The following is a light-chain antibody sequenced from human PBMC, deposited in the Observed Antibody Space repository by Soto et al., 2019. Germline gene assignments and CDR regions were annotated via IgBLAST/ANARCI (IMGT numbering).Light chain of an antibody. CDR3: QQYGSSLWT. Sequence: EIVLTQSPATLSLSPGERATLSCRASQNISVYLAWYLQKPGQAPRLLIYASSNRATGIPARLSGSGSGTDLTLTISRLEPEDFAVYYCQQYGSSLWTFGQGTKVDIK. J-gene: IGKJ1*01. CDR1: QNISVY. V-gene: IGKV3-20*01. CDR2: ASS.